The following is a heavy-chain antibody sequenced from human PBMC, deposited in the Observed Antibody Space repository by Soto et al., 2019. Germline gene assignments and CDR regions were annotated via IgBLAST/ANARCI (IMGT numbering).Heavy chain of an antibody. J-gene: IGHJ5*02. Sequence: SETLSLTCTVSGGSISSYYWSWIRQPPGKGLEWIGYIYYSGSTNYNPSLKSRVTISVDTSKNQFSLKLSSVTAAETAVYYCARDSGWHVEARARFDTWGQGTLVTVSS. CDR3: ARDSGWHVEARARFDT. CDR1: GGSISSYY. V-gene: IGHV4-59*01. CDR2: IYYSGST. D-gene: IGHD6-25*01.